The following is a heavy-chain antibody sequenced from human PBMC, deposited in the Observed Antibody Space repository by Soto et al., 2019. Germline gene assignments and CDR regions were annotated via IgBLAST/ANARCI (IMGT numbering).Heavy chain of an antibody. CDR2: IIPIFGTA. D-gene: IGHD3-22*01. V-gene: IGHV1-69*01. CDR1: GGTFSSYA. J-gene: IGHJ4*02. Sequence: QVQLVQSGAEVQKPGSSVKVSCKASGGTFSSYAISWVRQAPGQGLEWMGGIIPIFGTANYAQKFQGRVTITADESTSTAYMELSSLRSEDTAVYYCARGEGIYHYDSSGHPPDYWGQGTLVTVSS. CDR3: ARGEGIYHYDSSGHPPDY.